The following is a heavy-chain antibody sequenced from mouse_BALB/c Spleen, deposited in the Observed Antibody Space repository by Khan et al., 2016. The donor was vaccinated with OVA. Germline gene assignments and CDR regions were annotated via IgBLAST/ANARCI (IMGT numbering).Heavy chain of an antibody. D-gene: IGHD1-2*01. Sequence: VQLQESRTELARPGASVKLSCKAAGYTFTDFYINWVKQRAGQGLEWIGEIYPGSGNTYYNEKFKGKATLTADKSSSTAYMQLSRLTSEDSAVXFCARLDTTALDCWGQGTTLTLSS. CDR1: GYTFTDFY. CDR2: IYPGSGNT. J-gene: IGHJ2*01. V-gene: IGHV1-77*01. CDR3: ARLDTTALDC.